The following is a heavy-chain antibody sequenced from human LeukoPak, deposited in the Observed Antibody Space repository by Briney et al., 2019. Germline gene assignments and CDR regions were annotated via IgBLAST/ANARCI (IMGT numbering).Heavy chain of an antibody. CDR1: GYTFIGYY. D-gene: IGHD6-6*01. V-gene: IGHV1-2*02. Sequence: ASVKVSCKASGYTFIGYYIHWVRQAPGQGLEWMGWINPKSGGTNYAQKLQGRVTMTTDTSTSTAYMELRSLRSDDTAVYYCARDFQYSSSTSPRFDYWGQGTLVTVSS. CDR3: ARDFQYSSSTSPRFDY. CDR2: INPKSGGT. J-gene: IGHJ4*02.